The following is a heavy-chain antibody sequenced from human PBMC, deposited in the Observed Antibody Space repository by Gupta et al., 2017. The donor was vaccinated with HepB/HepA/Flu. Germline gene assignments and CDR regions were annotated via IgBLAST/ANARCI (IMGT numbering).Heavy chain of an antibody. CDR3: ARVRVGAATHPDGMDV. D-gene: IGHD2-15*01. CDR2: INHSGST. CDR1: GGSFSGYY. J-gene: IGHJ6*02. V-gene: IGHV4-34*01. Sequence: QVQLQQWGAGLLKPSETLSLTCAVYGGSFSGYYWSWIRQPPGKGLEWIGEINHSGSTNYNPSRKSRVTISVDTSKNQFALKLSSVTAADTAVYYCARVRVGAATHPDGMDVWGQGTTVTVSS.